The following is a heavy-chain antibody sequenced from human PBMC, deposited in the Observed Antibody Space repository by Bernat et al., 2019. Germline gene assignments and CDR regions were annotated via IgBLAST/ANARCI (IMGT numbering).Heavy chain of an antibody. D-gene: IGHD6-13*01. CDR1: GGSISSTSYY. V-gene: IGHV4-39*01. CDR2: IYYSGSA. CDR3: ARHRSGYSSSWPY. Sequence: QVQLQESGPGLVKPSETLSLTCTVSGGSISSTSYYWGWIRQPPGKGLEWIGSIYYSGSAYYTPSLKSRVTISVDTSKNQFSLKVTSVTAADTAVYYCARHRSGYSSSWPYWGQGTLVTVSS. J-gene: IGHJ4*02.